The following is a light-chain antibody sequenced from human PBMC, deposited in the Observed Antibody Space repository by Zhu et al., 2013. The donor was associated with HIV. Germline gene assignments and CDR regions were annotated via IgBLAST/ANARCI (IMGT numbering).Light chain of an antibody. V-gene: IGKV3-20*01. CDR2: GAS. CDR3: QQYGRSPLT. CDR1: QSVTIN. Sequence: EVVMTQSPAILSVSPGEGATLSCRASQSVTINVAWYQQKPGQPPRLLIHGASNRATGVPDRFSGSGSGTDFTLTISRLEPEDFAVYHCQQYGRSPLTFGGGTKVEIK. J-gene: IGKJ4*01.